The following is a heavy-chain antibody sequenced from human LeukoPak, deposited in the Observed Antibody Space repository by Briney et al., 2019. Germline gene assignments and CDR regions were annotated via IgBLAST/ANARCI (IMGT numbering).Heavy chain of an antibody. Sequence: GGSLRLSCAASGFTFDDYAMHWVRQAPGKGLEWVSAISGSGGSTYYADSVKGRFTISRDNSKNTLYLQMNSLRAEDTAVYYCAKDLNGRVAAGFDYWGQGTLVTVSS. CDR3: AKDLNGRVAAGFDY. CDR1: GFTFDDYA. CDR2: ISGSGGST. D-gene: IGHD6-19*01. J-gene: IGHJ4*02. V-gene: IGHV3-23*01.